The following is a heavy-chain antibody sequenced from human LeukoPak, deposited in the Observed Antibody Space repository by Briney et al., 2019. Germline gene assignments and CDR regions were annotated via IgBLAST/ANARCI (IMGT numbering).Heavy chain of an antibody. Sequence: ASVKVSCKASGYTFTSYGISWVRQAPGQGLEWMGWISAYNGNTNYAQKLRGRVTMTTDTSTSTAYMELRSLRSDDTAVYYCARDESGYCSSTSCYAPGNWFDPWGQGTLVTVSS. CDR2: ISAYNGNT. D-gene: IGHD2-2*01. V-gene: IGHV1-18*01. CDR1: GYTFTSYG. CDR3: ARDESGYCSSTSCYAPGNWFDP. J-gene: IGHJ5*02.